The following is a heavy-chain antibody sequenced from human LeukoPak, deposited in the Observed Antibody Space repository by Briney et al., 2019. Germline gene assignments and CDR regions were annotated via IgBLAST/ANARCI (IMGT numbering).Heavy chain of an antibody. D-gene: IGHD1/OR15-1a*01. V-gene: IGHV2-70*11. CDR1: GLSLSASGMS. J-gene: IGHJ4*02. Sequence: SGPTVVHLTQTLTLPCTFSGLSLSASGMSVHWIRQPPGKALEWLARIDWDDDEYYSTSLKIRLTISKDTSKNQVVLTMTNMDPVDTATYFCARSEQGLSSHWPQGPLVTVSS. CDR2: IDWDDDE. CDR3: ARSEQGLSSH.